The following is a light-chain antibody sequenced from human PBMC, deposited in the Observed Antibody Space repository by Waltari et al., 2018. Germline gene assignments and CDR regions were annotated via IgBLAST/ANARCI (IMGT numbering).Light chain of an antibody. CDR1: TCAVTAPYY. J-gene: IGLJ2*01. CDR2: STS. V-gene: IGLV7-43*01. CDR3: LLYYRGSWV. Sequence: QTVVTQEPSLTVSPGGTVTLTCASSTCAVTAPYYANWFQPKPGQSPTSLIYSTSEKHSWTPARFSGSLLGGKATLTLSGVRPEDEADYYCLLYYRGSWVFGGGTKLTVL.